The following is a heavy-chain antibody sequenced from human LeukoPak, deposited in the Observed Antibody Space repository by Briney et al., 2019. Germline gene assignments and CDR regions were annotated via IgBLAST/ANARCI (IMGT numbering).Heavy chain of an antibody. CDR2: ISAYNGNT. D-gene: IGHD3-9*01. Sequence: ASVKASCKASGYTFTGYYMHWVRQAPGQGLEWMGWISAYNGNTKYAQRLQGRVTMTTDTSTTTAYVELRSLRSDDTAVYYCARDLLQYFDWLTMAGYWGQGTLVSVSS. CDR1: GYTFTGYY. CDR3: ARDLLQYFDWLTMAGY. V-gene: IGHV1-18*04. J-gene: IGHJ4*02.